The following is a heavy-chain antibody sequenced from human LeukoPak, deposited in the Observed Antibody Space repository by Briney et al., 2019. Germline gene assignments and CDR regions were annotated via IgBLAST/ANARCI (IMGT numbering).Heavy chain of an antibody. CDR3: ARFPLEPYTSGAIDY. CDR2: IYHSGST. CDR1: GYSISSGYY. J-gene: IGHJ4*02. Sequence: PSETLSLTCTVSGYSISSGYYWGWIRQPPGKGLEWIGSIYHSGSTYYNPSLKSRVTISVDTSKNQFSLRLSSVTAADTAVYYCARFPLEPYTSGAIDYWGQGTLVTVSS. D-gene: IGHD6-19*01. V-gene: IGHV4-38-2*02.